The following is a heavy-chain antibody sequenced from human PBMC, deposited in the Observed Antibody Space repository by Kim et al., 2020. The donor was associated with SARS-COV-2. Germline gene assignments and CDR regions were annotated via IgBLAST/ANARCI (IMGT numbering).Heavy chain of an antibody. J-gene: IGHJ4*02. D-gene: IGHD6-19*01. CDR1: GFTFSSHW. CDR2: TNADGSDT. V-gene: IGHV3-74*01. Sequence: GGSLRLSCTASGFTFSSHWMHWVHQAPGKGLVWVSRTNADGSDTAYADSVKGRFTISRDNAKSTLYLQMNSLRAEDTAVYYCANARWLIYWGQGTLVTVSS. CDR3: ANARWLIY.